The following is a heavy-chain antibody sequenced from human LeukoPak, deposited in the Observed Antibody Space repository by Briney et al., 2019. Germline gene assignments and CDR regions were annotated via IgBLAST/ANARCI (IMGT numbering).Heavy chain of an antibody. D-gene: IGHD2-21*01. V-gene: IGHV3-7*01. J-gene: IGHJ3*02. CDR1: GGSISSGGYY. CDR3: ARDFSPYCAGDCYLDAFDI. CDR2: IKKDGSVK. Sequence: ETLSLTCTVSGGSISSGGYYWSWIRQHPGKGLEWVANIKKDGSVKHYVDSVKGRFTISRDNAKNSLYLQMDSLRAEDTAVYFCARDFSPYCAGDCYLDAFDIWGQGTMVTVSS.